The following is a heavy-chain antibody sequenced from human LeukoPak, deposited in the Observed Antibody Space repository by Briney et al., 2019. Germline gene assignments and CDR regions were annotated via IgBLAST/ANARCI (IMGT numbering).Heavy chain of an antibody. CDR3: ARDLEFFDY. J-gene: IGHJ4*02. CDR2: IYHSGST. Sequence: SETLSLTCAVSGGSISSGGYSWSWIRQPPGKGLEWIGCIYHSGSTYYNPSLKSRVTISVDRSNKQSSLKLNSVTAADTAVYYCARDLEFFDYWGQGTLVTVSS. V-gene: IGHV4-30-2*01. CDR1: GGSISSGGYS. D-gene: IGHD3-10*01.